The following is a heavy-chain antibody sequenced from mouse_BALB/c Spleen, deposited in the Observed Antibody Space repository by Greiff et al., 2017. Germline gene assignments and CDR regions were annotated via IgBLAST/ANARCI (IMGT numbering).Heavy chain of an antibody. J-gene: IGHJ3*01. CDR1: GYNFTSYW. V-gene: IGHV1-55*01. D-gene: IGHD2-1*01. CDR3: ARWDYYSFAY. Sequence: QVQLQQPGAELVKPGPSVKLSCKASGYNFTSYWINWVKLRPGQGLEWIGDIYPGSGSTNYNEKFKSKATLTVDTSSSTAYMQLSSLASEDSALYYCARWDYYSFAYWGQGTLVTVSA. CDR2: IYPGSGST.